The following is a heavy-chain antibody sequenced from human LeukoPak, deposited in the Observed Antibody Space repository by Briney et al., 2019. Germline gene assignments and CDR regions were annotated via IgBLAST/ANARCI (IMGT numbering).Heavy chain of an antibody. Sequence: GGSLRLSCAASGFTFYNYAMSWVRQAPGKGLEWVSAISGSGGGTYYADSVRGRFTISKDNSKNTLNLQMNSLRAEDTAVYYCAKDSEGQWLTTHFDYWGQGTLVTVSS. CDR2: ISGSGGGT. J-gene: IGHJ4*02. CDR1: GFTFYNYA. V-gene: IGHV3-23*01. CDR3: AKDSEGQWLTTHFDY. D-gene: IGHD6-19*01.